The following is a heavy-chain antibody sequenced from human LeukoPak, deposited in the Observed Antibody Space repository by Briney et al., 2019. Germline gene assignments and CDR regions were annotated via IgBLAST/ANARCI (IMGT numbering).Heavy chain of an antibody. CDR3: ARDMRITIFGQSWVFYYGMDV. Sequence: SVRVSCKASGGTFSSYAISWVRQAPGQGLEWVGGIIPIFGTANYAQKFQGRVTITADESTSTAYMELSSLRSEDTAVYYCARDMRITIFGQSWVFYYGMDVWGQGTTVTVSS. V-gene: IGHV1-69*13. CDR1: GGTFSSYA. CDR2: IIPIFGTA. J-gene: IGHJ6*02. D-gene: IGHD3-3*01.